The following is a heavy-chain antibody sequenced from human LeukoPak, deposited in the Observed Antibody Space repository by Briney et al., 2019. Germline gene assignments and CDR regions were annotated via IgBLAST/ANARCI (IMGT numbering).Heavy chain of an antibody. J-gene: IGHJ4*02. CDR3: ASKYYDILTGYSY. CDR1: GGTFSSYA. Sequence: SVKVSCKASGGTFSSYAISWVRQAPGQGLEWMGGIIPIFGTANYAQKFQGRVTITADKSTSTAYMELSSLRSEDTAVYYCASKYYDILTGYSYWGQGTLVTVSS. CDR2: IIPIFGTA. D-gene: IGHD3-9*01. V-gene: IGHV1-69*06.